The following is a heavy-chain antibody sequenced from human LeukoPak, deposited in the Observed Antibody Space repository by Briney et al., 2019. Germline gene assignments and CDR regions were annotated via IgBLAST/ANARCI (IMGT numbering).Heavy chain of an antibody. V-gene: IGHV1-18*01. CDR1: GYTFTRYG. D-gene: IGHD5-18*01. J-gene: IGHJ4*02. CDR3: ARDPRQYSYGYYFDY. CDR2: ISAYNGNT. Sequence: ASVKVSCKASGYTFTRYGISWVRQAPGQGLEWMGWISAYNGNTNYAQKLQGRVTMTTDTSTSTAYMEVRSLRSDDTAVYYCARDPRQYSYGYYFDYWGQGTLVTVSS.